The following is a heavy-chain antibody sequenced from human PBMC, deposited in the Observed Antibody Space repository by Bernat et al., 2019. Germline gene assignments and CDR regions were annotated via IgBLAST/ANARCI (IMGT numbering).Heavy chain of an antibody. CDR1: GGSISSSSYY. V-gene: IGHV4-39*01. J-gene: IGHJ3*01. Sequence: QLQLQESGPGLVKPSETLSLTCTVSGGSISSSSYYWGWIRQPPGKGLEWIGSIYYSGSTYYNPSLKSRVTISVDTSKNQFSLKLSSVTAADTAVYYCASLPDLWFGELLPLPWGQGTMLTGSS. CDR2: IYYSGST. D-gene: IGHD3-10*01. CDR3: ASLPDLWFGELLPLP.